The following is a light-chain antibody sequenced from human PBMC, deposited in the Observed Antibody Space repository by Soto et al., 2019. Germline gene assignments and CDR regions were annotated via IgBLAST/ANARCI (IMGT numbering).Light chain of an antibody. CDR3: QSYDSSLSAVV. CDR2: GNS. CDR1: SSNIGAGYD. Sequence: QLVLTQPPSVSGAPGQRVIISCTGSSSNIGAGYDVHWYQQLPGTAPKLLIQGNSNRPSGVPDRFSGSKSGTSASLAITGLQTEDEADYYCQSYDSSLSAVVFGGGTKLTVL. V-gene: IGLV1-40*01. J-gene: IGLJ2*01.